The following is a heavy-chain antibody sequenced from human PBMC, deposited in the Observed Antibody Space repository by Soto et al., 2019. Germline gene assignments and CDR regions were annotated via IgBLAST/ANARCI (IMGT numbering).Heavy chain of an antibody. J-gene: IGHJ6*03. CDR2: IKQDGSEK. CDR1: GFTFTNYW. D-gene: IGHD6-6*01. CDR3: AKGTVSYSSSSDYYYYMDV. V-gene: IGHV3-7*01. Sequence: GGSLRLSCAASGFTFTNYWMNWVRQAPGKGLEWVADIKQDGSEKYYVDSVKGRFTISRDNAKNSLYLQMNSLRAEDTAVYYCAKGTVSYSSSSDYYYYMDVWGKGTTVTVSS.